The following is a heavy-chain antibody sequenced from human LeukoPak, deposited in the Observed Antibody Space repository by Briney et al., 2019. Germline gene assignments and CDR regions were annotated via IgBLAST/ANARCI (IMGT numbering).Heavy chain of an antibody. CDR1: GFTFDTYP. CDR2: ISSNRDTI. Sequence: GGSLRLSCAAAGFTFDTYPMNWVRQAPGRGLEWISHISSNRDTIYYAASVKGRFTISRDNARYSLYLQMNSLRDEDTAVYYCARGPGYGHYFDYWGQGALVTVSS. D-gene: IGHD5-12*01. V-gene: IGHV3-48*02. CDR3: ARGPGYGHYFDY. J-gene: IGHJ4*02.